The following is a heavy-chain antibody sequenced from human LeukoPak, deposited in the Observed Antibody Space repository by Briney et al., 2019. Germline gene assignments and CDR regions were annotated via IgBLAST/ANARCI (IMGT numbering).Heavy chain of an antibody. V-gene: IGHV4-59*01. D-gene: IGHD3-10*01. Sequence: SETLSLTCTVSGGSISSYYWSWIRQPPGKGLEWIGYIYYSGSTNCNPSLKSRVTISVDTSKNQFSLKLSSVTAADTAVYYCARELLWFGGYFDYWGQGTLVTVSS. J-gene: IGHJ4*02. CDR2: IYYSGST. CDR1: GGSISSYY. CDR3: ARELLWFGGYFDY.